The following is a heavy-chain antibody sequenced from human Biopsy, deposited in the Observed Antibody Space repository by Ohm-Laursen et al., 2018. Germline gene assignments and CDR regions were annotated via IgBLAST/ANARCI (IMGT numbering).Heavy chain of an antibody. CDR3: ASAGYNPDWNFDL. V-gene: IGHV4-59*12. J-gene: IGHJ2*01. D-gene: IGHD5-24*01. CDR1: GGPIDSYY. Sequence: SQTLSLTCTVSGGPIDSYYWSWIRQPPGKALEWIGYIYFTGRTSYNPSLKSRVTMSVNTSKKQFSLRLSSVTVADTAVYYCASAGYNPDWNFDLWGRGTRVTVPS. CDR2: IYFTGRT.